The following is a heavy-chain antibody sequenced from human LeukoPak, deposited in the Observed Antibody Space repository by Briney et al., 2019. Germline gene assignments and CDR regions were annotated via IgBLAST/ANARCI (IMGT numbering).Heavy chain of an antibody. V-gene: IGHV3-11*01. J-gene: IGHJ4*02. CDR3: VLAGIDY. Sequence: GGSLRLSCAASGFTFSDYYMSWMRQAPGKGLDWVSYISSSGDTIYCADSVKGRFTVSRDNANNSLYLQMNNLRIEDTAVYFCVLAGIDYWGQGTLVTVSS. D-gene: IGHD6-19*01. CDR1: GFTFSDYY. CDR2: ISSSGDTI.